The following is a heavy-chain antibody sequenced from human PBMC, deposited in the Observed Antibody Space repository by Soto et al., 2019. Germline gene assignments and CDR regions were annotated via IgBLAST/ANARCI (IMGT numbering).Heavy chain of an antibody. D-gene: IGHD1-7*01. CDR1: GGTFSNSV. V-gene: IGHV1-69*06. J-gene: IGHJ4*02. CDR3: ARDMTRTVVPYFDF. Sequence: QVQLVQSGAEVKKPGSSVKVSCKASGGTFSNSVVNWVRQAPGQGLDWIGRIIPISGAANYAQKVQGRVTITADKSTSTSYMELSSLRSEDTAVYYCARDMTRTVVPYFDFWGQGTLVTVSS. CDR2: IIPISGAA.